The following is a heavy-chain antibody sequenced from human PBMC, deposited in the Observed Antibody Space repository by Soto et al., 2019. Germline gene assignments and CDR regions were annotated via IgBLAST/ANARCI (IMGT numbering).Heavy chain of an antibody. D-gene: IGHD4-4*01. CDR3: ARIWEMATVAAFDS. Sequence: RGESLKISCSGSGYTFTSYWIGWVRQMPGKGLEWMGIIYPGDSDTRYSPSFQGQVTISADKSISTAYLQWSSLRASDTAMYYCARIWEMATVAAFDSWGQGTLVTVSS. V-gene: IGHV5-51*01. CDR2: IYPGDSDT. J-gene: IGHJ4*02. CDR1: GYTFTSYW.